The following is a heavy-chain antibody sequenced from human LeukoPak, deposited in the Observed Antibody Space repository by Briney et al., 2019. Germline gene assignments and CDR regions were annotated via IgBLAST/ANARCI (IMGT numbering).Heavy chain of an antibody. D-gene: IGHD3-10*01. Sequence: GGSLRLSCAASVCTFVTHAMSLLRQARGKGLAGVSAISGSGGTTYYTGSVKGRFFISRDNSNKMQYFQINRLRVEDTAVYYCAKDRDDYASGSYDPRATYGMDVWSQGTTDTVSS. CDR2: ISGSGGTT. J-gene: IGHJ6*01. V-gene: IGHV3-23*01. CDR3: AKDRDDYASGSYDPRATYGMDV. CDR1: VCTFVTHA.